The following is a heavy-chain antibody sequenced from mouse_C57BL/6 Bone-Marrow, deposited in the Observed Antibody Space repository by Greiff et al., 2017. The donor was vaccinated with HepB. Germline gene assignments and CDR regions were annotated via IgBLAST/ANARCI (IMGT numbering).Heavy chain of an antibody. V-gene: IGHV2-5*01. CDR3: AKKTPLYYGSTHWYFDV. D-gene: IGHD1-1*01. CDR1: GFSLTSYG. J-gene: IGHJ1*03. CDR2: IWRGGST. Sequence: VQLVESGPGLVQPSQSLSITCTVSGFSLTSYGVHWVRQSPGKGLEWLGVIWRGGSTDYNAAFMSRLSITKDNSKSQVFFKMNSLQADDTAIYYGAKKTPLYYGSTHWYFDVWGTGTTVTVSS.